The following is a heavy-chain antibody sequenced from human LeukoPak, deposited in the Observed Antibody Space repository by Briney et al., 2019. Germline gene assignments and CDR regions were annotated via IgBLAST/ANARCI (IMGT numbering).Heavy chain of an antibody. D-gene: IGHD1-26*01. Sequence: GESLKISCKGSGYSFTSYWIGWVRQMPGKGLEWMGIIYPGDSDTRYSPSFQGQVTISADKSISTAYLQWSSLKASDTAMYYCARLFRGSQGGWWFDPWGQGTLVTVSS. CDR1: GYSFTSYW. CDR2: IYPGDSDT. J-gene: IGHJ5*02. V-gene: IGHV5-51*01. CDR3: ARLFRGSQGGWWFDP.